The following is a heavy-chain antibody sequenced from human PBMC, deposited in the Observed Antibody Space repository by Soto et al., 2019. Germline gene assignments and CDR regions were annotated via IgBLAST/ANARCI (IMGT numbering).Heavy chain of an antibody. CDR2: IKQDGSEK. CDR1: GFTFSSYW. J-gene: IGHJ4*02. CDR3: ARNDLELNAVAADYFDY. V-gene: IGHV3-7*03. Sequence: EVQRVESGGGLVQPGGSLRLSCAASGFTFSSYWMSWVRQAPGKGLEWVANIKQDGSEKYYVDSVKGRFTISRDNAKNSLYLQMNSLRAEDTAVYYCARNDLELNAVAADYFDYWGQGTLFTVSS. D-gene: IGHD6-19*01.